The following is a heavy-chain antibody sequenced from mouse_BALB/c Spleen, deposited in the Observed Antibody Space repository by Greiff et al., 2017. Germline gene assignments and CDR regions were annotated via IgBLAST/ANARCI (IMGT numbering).Heavy chain of an antibody. D-gene: IGHD3-3*01. J-gene: IGHJ3*01. Sequence: EVKLMESGGGLVQPGGSRKLSCAASGFTFSSFGMHWVRQAPEKGLEWVAYISSGSSTIYYADTVKGRFTISRDNPKNTLFLQMTSLRSEDTAMYYCARGESYGYWFAYWGQGTLVTVSA. CDR2: ISSGSSTI. CDR1: GFTFSSFG. V-gene: IGHV5-17*02. CDR3: ARGESYGYWFAY.